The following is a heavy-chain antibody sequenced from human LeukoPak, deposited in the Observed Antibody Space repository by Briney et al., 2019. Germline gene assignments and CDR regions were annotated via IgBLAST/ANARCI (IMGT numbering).Heavy chain of an antibody. CDR3: AKDGRGGDCTSASCTNWFGP. J-gene: IGHJ5*02. CDR2: IGGSGGVT. CDR1: GFTFSTYA. V-gene: IGHV3-23*01. D-gene: IGHD2-2*01. Sequence: PGGSLRLSCAASGFTFSTYALTWVRQAPGKGLEWVSTIGGSGGVTYYADSVKGRFTISRDNSKNTLYLQMNSLRAEDTVVYYCAKDGRGGDCTSASCTNWFGPWGQGTLVTVSS.